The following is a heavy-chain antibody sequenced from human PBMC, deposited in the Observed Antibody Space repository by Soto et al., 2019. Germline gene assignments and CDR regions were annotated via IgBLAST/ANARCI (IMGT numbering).Heavy chain of an antibody. J-gene: IGHJ5*02. CDR3: ARERGRYYDSSGYPPRRNWFDP. D-gene: IGHD3-22*01. CDR2: INHSGST. CDR1: GGSFSGYY. V-gene: IGHV4-34*01. Sequence: LSLTCAVYGGSFSGYYWSWIRQPPGKGLEWIGEINHSGSTNYNPSLKSRVTISVDTSKNQFSLKLSSVTAADTAVYYCARERGRYYDSSGYPPRRNWFDPWGQGTLVTVSS.